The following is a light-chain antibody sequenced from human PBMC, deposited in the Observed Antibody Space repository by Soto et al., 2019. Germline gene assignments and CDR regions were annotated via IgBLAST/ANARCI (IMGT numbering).Light chain of an antibody. CDR3: QQYGSWPRS. J-gene: IGKJ1*01. V-gene: IGKV3-20*01. Sequence: VINRPLLSLPVXPGEXATLXXXXSQSVSSSYLAWYQQKGGQAPRLLIHDACGGGAGISERFASSGSGTDSTLTISLQEAEDFAEYYCQQYGSWPRSFGRGTKVDI. CDR1: QSVSSSY. CDR2: DAC.